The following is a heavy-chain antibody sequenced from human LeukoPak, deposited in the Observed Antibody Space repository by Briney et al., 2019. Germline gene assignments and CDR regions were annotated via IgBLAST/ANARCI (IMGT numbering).Heavy chain of an antibody. Sequence: ASVKVSCKVSGYTLTELSMHWVRQAPGKGLEWMGGFDPEDGETIYAQKFQGRVTMTEDTSTDTAHMELSSLRSEDTAVYYCATFTHRRDSGLQVTIFGPTGFDPWGQGTLVTVSS. V-gene: IGHV1-24*01. D-gene: IGHD3-3*01. CDR2: FDPEDGET. CDR3: ATFTHRRDSGLQVTIFGPTGFDP. J-gene: IGHJ5*02. CDR1: GYTLTELS.